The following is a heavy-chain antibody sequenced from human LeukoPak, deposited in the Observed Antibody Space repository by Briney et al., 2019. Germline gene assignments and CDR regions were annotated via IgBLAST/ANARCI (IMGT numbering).Heavy chain of an antibody. D-gene: IGHD2-8*01. CDR1: DGSISNYF. CDR3: ARHGRMVIMSKFSTGIDQ. J-gene: IGHJ4*02. V-gene: IGHV4-59*08. Sequence: SETLSLTCTVPDGSISNYFWSWIRQPPGEGLEWIGYIYYTGMTNSNPSLKSRVTISMDTSKNQFSLNLRSVTAADTAIYYCARHGRMVIMSKFSTGIDQWGQGTLVTASS. CDR2: IYYTGMT.